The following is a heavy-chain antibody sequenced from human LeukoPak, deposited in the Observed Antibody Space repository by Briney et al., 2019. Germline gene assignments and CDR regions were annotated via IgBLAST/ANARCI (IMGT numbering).Heavy chain of an antibody. J-gene: IGHJ4*02. Sequence: GASVKVSCKSSGYTFTGYYIHWVRQAPGQGLEWMGWINPNSGDTKYAQKFQGRVTVTRDKSTSTAYMELSRLTSDDTAVYYCARGYDSGGYYLPDHWGQGTLVTVSS. CDR3: ARGYDSGGYYLPDH. CDR2: INPNSGDT. CDR1: GYTFTGYY. V-gene: IGHV1-2*02. D-gene: IGHD3-22*01.